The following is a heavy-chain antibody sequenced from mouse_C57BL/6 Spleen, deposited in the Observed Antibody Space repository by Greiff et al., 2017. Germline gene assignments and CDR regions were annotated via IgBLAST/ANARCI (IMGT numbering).Heavy chain of an antibody. CDR1: GFNIKNTY. D-gene: IGHD1-1*01. CDR2: IDPANGNT. Sequence: EVQLVESVAELVRPGASVKLSCTASGFNIKNTYMHWVKQRPDQGLEWIGRIDPANGNTKYAPKFQGKATITADTSSNTAYLQLSSLTSEDTAIYYCARGVLPGDYAMDYWGQGTSVTVSS. CDR3: ARGVLPGDYAMDY. V-gene: IGHV14-3*01. J-gene: IGHJ4*01.